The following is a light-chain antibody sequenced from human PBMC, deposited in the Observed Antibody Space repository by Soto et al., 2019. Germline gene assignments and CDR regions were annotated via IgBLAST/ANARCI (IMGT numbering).Light chain of an antibody. CDR3: QQRSNR. J-gene: IGKJ4*01. Sequence: EIVMTQSPATLSVSPGERATLSCRASQGVSIDVAWYQQTPGQAPRLLIYGASTRATGIPDRFSGSGSGTDFTLTISRLEPEDFAVYYCQQRSNRFGGGTKVDIK. CDR2: GAS. V-gene: IGKV3-15*01. CDR1: QGVSID.